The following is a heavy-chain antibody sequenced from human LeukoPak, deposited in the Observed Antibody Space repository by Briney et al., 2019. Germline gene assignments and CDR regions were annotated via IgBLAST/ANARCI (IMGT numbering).Heavy chain of an antibody. Sequence: ASVKVSCKASGYTFNTHGICWVRQAPGQGLEWMGWINPFNGNTNYTEKLRGRVTMSIETITSTAYMELRSLKPDDTAVYFCARENQFFEWSFDYWGQGTVVTVSS. D-gene: IGHD3-3*01. J-gene: IGHJ4*02. CDR1: GYTFNTHG. CDR3: ARENQFFEWSFDY. CDR2: INPFNGNT. V-gene: IGHV1-18*01.